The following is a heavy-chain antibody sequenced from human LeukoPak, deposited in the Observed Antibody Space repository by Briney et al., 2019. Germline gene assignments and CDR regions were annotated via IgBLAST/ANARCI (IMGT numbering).Heavy chain of an antibody. J-gene: IGHJ4*02. D-gene: IGHD3-16*01. CDR2: INPNSGGT. V-gene: IGHV1-2*02. CDR1: GYTFTGYY. CDR3: ARVRYRLAETYIDY. Sequence: ASVKVSCKASGYTFTGYYMHWVRQAPGQGLEWMGWINPNSGGTNYAQKFQGRVTMTRDTSISTAYMELSRLRSDDMAVCYCARVRYRLAETYIDYWGQGTLVTVSS.